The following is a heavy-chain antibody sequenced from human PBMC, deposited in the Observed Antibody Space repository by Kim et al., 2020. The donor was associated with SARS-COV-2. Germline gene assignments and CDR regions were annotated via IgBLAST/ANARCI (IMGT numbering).Heavy chain of an antibody. D-gene: IGHD3-22*01. J-gene: IGHJ3*02. CDR2: IYYSGST. Sequence: SETLSLTCTVSGGSISSYYWSWIRQPPGKGLEWIGYIYYSGSTNYNPSLKSRVTISVDTSKNQFSLKLSSVTAADTAVYYCARAMRGAFDIWGQGTMVTVSS. CDR3: ARAMRGAFDI. CDR1: GGSISSYY. V-gene: IGHV4-59*01.